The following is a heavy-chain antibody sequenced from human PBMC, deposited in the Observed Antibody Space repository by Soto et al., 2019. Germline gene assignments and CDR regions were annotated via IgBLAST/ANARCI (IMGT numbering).Heavy chain of an antibody. V-gene: IGHV1-46*01. J-gene: IGHJ4*02. CDR2: INPNGGST. CDR1: GYTFTSYY. Sequence: QVQLVQSGAEVKKPGASVKLSCKASGYTFTSYYIHWVRQAPGHGLEWIGIINPNGGSTNYAHNFKGRLTVTRDTSTATVYMELGALTSEDTAVYYCARGLGLGDYWGQGTLVTVSS. D-gene: IGHD3-9*01. CDR3: ARGLGLGDY.